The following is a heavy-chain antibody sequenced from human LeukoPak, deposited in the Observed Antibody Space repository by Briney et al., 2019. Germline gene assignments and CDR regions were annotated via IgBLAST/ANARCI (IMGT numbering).Heavy chain of an antibody. J-gene: IGHJ4*02. Sequence: SETLSLTCAVSGYSISSGYYWGWIRQPPGKGLEWIGSIYHSGSTYYNPSLKSRVTISVDTSKNQFSLKLSSVTAADTAVYYCAREAQSRITMIVVEYTFDYWGQGTLVTVSS. CDR1: GYSISSGYY. CDR2: IYHSGST. V-gene: IGHV4-38-2*02. CDR3: AREAQSRITMIVVEYTFDY. D-gene: IGHD3-22*01.